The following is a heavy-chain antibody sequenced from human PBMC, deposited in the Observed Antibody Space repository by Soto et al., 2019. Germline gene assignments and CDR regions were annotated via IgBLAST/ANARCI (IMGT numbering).Heavy chain of an antibody. V-gene: IGHV3-23*01. CDR3: VSVGYYDFPKWFDP. D-gene: IGHD3-3*01. CDR2: ISGSGDAT. CDR1: ASTFISYA. J-gene: IGHJ5*02. Sequence: PGGSLRLSCAASASTFISYAMSSVRQAPGKGLEWVSVISGSGDATYYAESVKGRFTISRDNSKNTLYLQSNSLRVQDTAGYYCVSVGYYDFPKWFDPWRQGALVTVSS.